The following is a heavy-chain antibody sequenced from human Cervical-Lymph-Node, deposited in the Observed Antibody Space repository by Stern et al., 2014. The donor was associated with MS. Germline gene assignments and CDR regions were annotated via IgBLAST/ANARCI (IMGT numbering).Heavy chain of an antibody. CDR1: GFIFDDYA. Sequence: VHLVESGGGLVQPGRSLRLSCAASGFIFDDYAMHWVRQAPGKGLEWVSTISCNSAIIGYADSVQGRFTISRDNAKNSLDLQMDSLRAEDTAFYYCTKGGESTSDSWGQGTLVNVSS. CDR3: TKGGESTSDS. D-gene: IGHD4-17*01. J-gene: IGHJ4*02. CDR2: ISCNSAII. V-gene: IGHV3-9*01.